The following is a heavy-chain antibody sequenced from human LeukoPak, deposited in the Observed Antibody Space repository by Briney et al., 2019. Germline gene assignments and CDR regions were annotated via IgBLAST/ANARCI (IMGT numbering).Heavy chain of an antibody. Sequence: ASVKVSCEASGYTFTSYDINWARQATGQGLEWMGWMNPNSGNTGYAQKFQGRVTMTRNTSISTAYMELSRLRSDDTAVYYCARDYSIVVVPAAIGVWFDPWGQGTLVTVSS. CDR2: MNPNSGNT. D-gene: IGHD2-2*02. V-gene: IGHV1-8*01. J-gene: IGHJ5*02. CDR3: ARDYSIVVVPAAIGVWFDP. CDR1: GYTFTSYD.